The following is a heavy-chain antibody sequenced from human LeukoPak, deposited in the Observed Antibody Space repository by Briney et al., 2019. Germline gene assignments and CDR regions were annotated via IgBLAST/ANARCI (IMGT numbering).Heavy chain of an antibody. CDR1: GFTFDDYA. D-gene: IGHD6-13*01. Sequence: PGGSLRLSCAASGFTFDDYAMHWVRQAPGKGLEWFSLISWDGGSTYYADSVKGRFTISRDNSKNSLYLQMNSLRAEDTALYYCAKGLIAAAGTRAEYFQHWGQGTLVTVSS. V-gene: IGHV3-43D*04. CDR3: AKGLIAAAGTRAEYFQH. CDR2: ISWDGGST. J-gene: IGHJ1*01.